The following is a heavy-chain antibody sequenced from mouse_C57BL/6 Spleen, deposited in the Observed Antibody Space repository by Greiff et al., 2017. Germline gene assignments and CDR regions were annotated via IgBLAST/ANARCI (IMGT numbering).Heavy chain of an antibody. D-gene: IGHD1-1*01. CDR2: INPGSGGT. CDR3: AREGDYGSRGY. CDR1: GYAFTNYS. Sequence: VQLQESGAELVRPGTSVKVSCKASGYAFTNYSIAWVKQRPGQGLEWIGVINPGSGGTYYNEKFKGKVTLTADKSYGTAYMQLSSLTSEDSAVYFCAREGDYGSRGYWGQGTTLTVSS. V-gene: IGHV1-54*01. J-gene: IGHJ2*01.